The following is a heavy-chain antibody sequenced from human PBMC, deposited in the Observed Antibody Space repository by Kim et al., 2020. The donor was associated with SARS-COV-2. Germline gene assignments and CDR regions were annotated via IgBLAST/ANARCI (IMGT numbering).Heavy chain of an antibody. CDR3: ARGYYYGSGSNYKGGYYYYGMDG. CDR2: IYYSGST. D-gene: IGHD3-10*01. J-gene: IGHJ6*02. Sequence: SETLSLTCTVSGGSISSYYWSWIRQPPGKGLEWIGYIYYSGSTNYNPSLKSRVTISVDTSKNQFSLKLSSVTAADTAVYYCARGYYYGSGSNYKGGYYYYGMDGWGQGTTVTVCS. CDR1: GGSISSYY. V-gene: IGHV4-59*01.